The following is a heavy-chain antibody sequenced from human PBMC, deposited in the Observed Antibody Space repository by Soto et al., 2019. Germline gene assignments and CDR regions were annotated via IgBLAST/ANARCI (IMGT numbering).Heavy chain of an antibody. CDR3: ARDGDLYDSSGYPEVHQGGYYDYGMDV. CDR1: GYTFTGYY. CDR2: INPNSGGT. Sequence: GASVKVSCKASGYTFTGYYMHWVRQAPGQGLEWMGWINPNSGGTNYAQKFQGWLTMTRDTSISTASMELSRLRSDDTAVYYCARDGDLYDSSGYPEVHQGGYYDYGMDVWGQGTTVTVSS. J-gene: IGHJ6*02. D-gene: IGHD3-22*01. V-gene: IGHV1-2*04.